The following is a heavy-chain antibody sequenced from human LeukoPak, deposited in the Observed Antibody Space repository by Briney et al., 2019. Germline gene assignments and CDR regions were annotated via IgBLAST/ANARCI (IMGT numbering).Heavy chain of an antibody. CDR1: GVSVISSY. J-gene: IGHJ4*02. D-gene: IGHD2-8*01. CDR3: ARHNGVSYLDY. V-gene: IGHV4-59*02. Sequence: SETLSLTCTVSGVSVISSYWSWVRQPPGKGLEYIGFIHHSVDTKYIPSLKSRVTMSVDTSKSQFSLRLSSVTAADSAVYYCARHNGVSYLDYWAQGTLVTVSS. CDR2: IHHSVDT.